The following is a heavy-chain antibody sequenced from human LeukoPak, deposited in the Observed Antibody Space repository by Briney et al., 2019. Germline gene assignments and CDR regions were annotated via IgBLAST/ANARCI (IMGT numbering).Heavy chain of an antibody. CDR2: VDPEDGET. V-gene: IGHV1-69-2*01. Sequence: GASVKVSCKASGYTFTDYYMHWVQQAPGKGLEWMGRVDPEDGETIYAEKFQGRVTITADTSTDTAYRELSSLRSEDTAVYYCVTEWIFGVVTPYSMDVWGKGTTVTVSS. J-gene: IGHJ6*03. D-gene: IGHD3-3*01. CDR1: GYTFTDYY. CDR3: VTEWIFGVVTPYSMDV.